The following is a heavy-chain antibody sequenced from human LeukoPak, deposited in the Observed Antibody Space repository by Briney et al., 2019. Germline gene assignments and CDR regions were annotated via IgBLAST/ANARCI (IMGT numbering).Heavy chain of an antibody. V-gene: IGHV3-74*01. CDR2: IASDGSST. D-gene: IGHD4-23*01. Sequence: GGSLRLSCAASGFTFSTYTMNWVRQAPGKGLVWVSRIASDGSSTTYADSVKGRFSISRDNAKNTLYLQMNSLRVEDTAVYYCARGRPHGNDYWGQGTLVTVSS. J-gene: IGHJ4*02. CDR3: ARGRPHGNDY. CDR1: GFTFSTYT.